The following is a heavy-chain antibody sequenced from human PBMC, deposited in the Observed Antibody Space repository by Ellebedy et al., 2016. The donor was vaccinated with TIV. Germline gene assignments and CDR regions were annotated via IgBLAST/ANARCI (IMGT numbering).Heavy chain of an antibody. CDR2: IYQDGSDQ. CDR1: GFSFRSYW. J-gene: IGHJ5*02. V-gene: IGHV3-7*01. Sequence: GESLKISCAASGFSFRSYWMSWVRQAPGKGLEWVANIYQDGSDQYYVDSVKGRFTISRENANKLLFLQMNSLRVEDTAVYYCARRGSYGDYAVQVNSWFDRWGQGTLVTVSS. CDR3: ARRGSYGDYAVQVNSWFDR. D-gene: IGHD4-17*01.